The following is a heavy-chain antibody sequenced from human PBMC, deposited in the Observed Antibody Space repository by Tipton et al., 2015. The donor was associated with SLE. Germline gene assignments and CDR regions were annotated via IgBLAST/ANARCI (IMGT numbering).Heavy chain of an antibody. V-gene: IGHV3-21*06. J-gene: IGHJ1*01. Sequence: SLRLSCAASGFPFSLYTMNWVRQVPGKGLEWVSSISSSATIIHYADSVRGRFTISRDNTKNSLYLQMNSLGAEDTAVYYCGRQSGSDYALTEPWGQGPLVTVPS. CDR2: ISSSATII. D-gene: IGHD1-26*01. CDR3: GRQSGSDYALTEP. CDR1: GFPFSLYT.